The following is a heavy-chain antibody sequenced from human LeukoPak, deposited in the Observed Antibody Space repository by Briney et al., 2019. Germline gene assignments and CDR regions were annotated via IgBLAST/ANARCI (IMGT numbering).Heavy chain of an antibody. V-gene: IGHV3-33*08. J-gene: IGHJ4*02. D-gene: IGHD3-10*01. CDR3: ARAPDYYGSGSYPPDY. Sequence: GGSLRLSCAASGFTFSNYAMHWVRQAPGKGLEWVAVIWYDGSNKYYADSVKGRFTISRDNSKNTLYLQMNSLRAEDTAVYYCARAPDYYGSGSYPPDYWGQGTLVTVSS. CDR1: GFTFSNYA. CDR2: IWYDGSNK.